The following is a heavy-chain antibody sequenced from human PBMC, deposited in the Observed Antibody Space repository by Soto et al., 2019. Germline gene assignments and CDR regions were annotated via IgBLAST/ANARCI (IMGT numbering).Heavy chain of an antibody. CDR3: ARQDSGYDLDY. CDR2: IYYSGST. V-gene: IGHV4-59*01. D-gene: IGHD5-12*01. Sequence: SETLSLTCTVSGGTISSYYWSWIRQPPGKGLEWIGYIYYSGSTNYNPSLKSRVTISVDTSKDQFSLKLSSVTAADTAVYYCARQDSGYDLDYWGQGTLVTVSS. CDR1: GGTISSYY. J-gene: IGHJ4*02.